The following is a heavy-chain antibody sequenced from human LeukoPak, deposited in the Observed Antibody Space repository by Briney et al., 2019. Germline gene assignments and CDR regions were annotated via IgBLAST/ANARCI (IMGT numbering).Heavy chain of an antibody. CDR3: AREPRGRDYDFWSGYDPPDYYYYMDV. CDR1: GGSISSGDYY. CDR2: IDYSGST. J-gene: IGHJ6*03. V-gene: IGHV4-30-4*08. Sequence: SQTLSLTCTVSGGSISSGDYYWSWIRQPPGKGLEWIGNIDYSGSTYYSPSLKSRVTISVDTSKNQFSLKLSSVTAADTAVYYCAREPRGRDYDFWSGYDPPDYYYYMDVWGKGTTVTVSS. D-gene: IGHD3-3*01.